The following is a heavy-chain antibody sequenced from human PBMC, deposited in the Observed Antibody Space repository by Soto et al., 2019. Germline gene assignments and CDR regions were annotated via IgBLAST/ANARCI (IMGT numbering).Heavy chain of an antibody. CDR1: GFTFSSYS. V-gene: IGHV3-21*01. Sequence: GGSLRLSCAASGFTFSSYSMNWVRQAPGKGLEWVSSISSSSYIYYPDSVKGRFTISRDNAKNSLYLQMNSLRAEDTAVYYCARDHGRGLIVVVPAAIDYWGQGTLVTVSS. J-gene: IGHJ4*02. CDR3: ARDHGRGLIVVVPAAIDY. D-gene: IGHD2-2*01. CDR2: ISSSSYI.